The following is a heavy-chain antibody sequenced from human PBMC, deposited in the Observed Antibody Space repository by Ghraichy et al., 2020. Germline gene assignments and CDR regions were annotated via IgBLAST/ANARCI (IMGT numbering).Heavy chain of an antibody. CDR1: GFTFSSYS. Sequence: GESLNISCAASGFTFSSYSMNWVRQAPGKGLEWVSSISSSSSYIYYADSVKGRFTISRDNAKNSLYLQMNSLRAEDTAVYYCARGDVSRRETPPFFDIWGQGTMVTVSS. CDR2: ISSSSSYI. J-gene: IGHJ3*02. V-gene: IGHV3-21*01. CDR3: ARGDVSRRETPPFFDI. D-gene: IGHD3-16*01.